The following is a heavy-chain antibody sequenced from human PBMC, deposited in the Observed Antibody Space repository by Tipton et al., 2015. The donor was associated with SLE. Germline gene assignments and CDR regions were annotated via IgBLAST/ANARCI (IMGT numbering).Heavy chain of an antibody. CDR3: ARAPSIAAAGYDSYYFDY. CDR2: INHSGST. CDR1: GGSIRSSSYY. V-gene: IGHV4-39*07. Sequence: TLSLTCTVSGGSIRSSSYYWGWLRQPPGKGLEWVGEINHSGSTNYNPSLKSRVTISVDTSKNQFSLKLSSVTAADTAVYYCARAPSIAAAGYDSYYFDYCGQGTLVTASS. D-gene: IGHD6-13*01. J-gene: IGHJ4*02.